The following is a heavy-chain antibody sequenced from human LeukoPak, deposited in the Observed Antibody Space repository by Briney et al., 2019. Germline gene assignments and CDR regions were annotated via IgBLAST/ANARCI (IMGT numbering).Heavy chain of an antibody. Sequence: ASVKVSCKASGYSFINYFKHWVRQAPGQGLEWMGIINPSGGSTSYAQKFQGRVTMTRDTSTSTVYMELSSLRSEHTAVYYCARMGGNSYGDDAFYVWGQVTMVTVSS. CDR1: GYSFINYF. V-gene: IGHV1-46*01. CDR3: ARMGGNSYGDDAFYV. J-gene: IGHJ3*01. CDR2: INPSGGST. D-gene: IGHD5-18*01.